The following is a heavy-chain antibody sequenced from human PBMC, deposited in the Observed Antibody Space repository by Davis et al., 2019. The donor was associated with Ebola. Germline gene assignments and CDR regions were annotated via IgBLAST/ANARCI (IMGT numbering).Heavy chain of an antibody. Sequence: SETLSLTCTVSGGSISSYYWSWIRQPPGKGLEWIGYIYYSGSTNYNPSLKSRVTISVDTSKNQFSLKLSSVTAADTAMYYCARRSGAAAGDYWGQGTLVTVSS. D-gene: IGHD6-13*01. CDR2: IYYSGST. CDR1: GGSISSYY. CDR3: ARRSGAAAGDY. V-gene: IGHV4-59*01. J-gene: IGHJ4*02.